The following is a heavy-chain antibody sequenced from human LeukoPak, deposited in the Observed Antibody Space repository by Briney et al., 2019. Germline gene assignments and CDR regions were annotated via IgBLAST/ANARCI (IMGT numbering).Heavy chain of an antibody. CDR2: IYTSGNT. Sequence: GGSLRLSCAASGFTVTSNYMKWVRQAPGKGLEWVSVIYTSGNTYYADSVKGRFTISRDIPKNTLYLQMNSLRGEDTAVYYCVRGGSGWYLYDHWGQGTLVTVSS. D-gene: IGHD6-19*01. CDR3: VRGGSGWYLYDH. V-gene: IGHV3-66*01. J-gene: IGHJ4*02. CDR1: GFTVTSNY.